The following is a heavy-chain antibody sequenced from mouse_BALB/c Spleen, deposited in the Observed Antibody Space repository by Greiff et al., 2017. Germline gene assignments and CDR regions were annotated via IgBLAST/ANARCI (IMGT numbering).Heavy chain of an antibody. CDR3: AREGITTGGLAD. CDR1: GFTFSDYG. Sequence: EVKLLESGGGLVPPGGSRKLSCAASGFTFSDYGMAWVRQAPGKGPEWVAFISTLAYSIYYADTVTGRFTISSENAKNTLYLEMRSLRSEDTAMDNCAREGITTGGLADWGQGTLVTVSA. V-gene: IGHV5-15*02. D-gene: IGHD2-4*01. J-gene: IGHJ3*01. CDR2: ISTLAYSI.